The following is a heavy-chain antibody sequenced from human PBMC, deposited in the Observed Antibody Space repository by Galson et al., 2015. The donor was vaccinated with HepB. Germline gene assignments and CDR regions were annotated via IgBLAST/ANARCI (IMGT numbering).Heavy chain of an antibody. D-gene: IGHD3-3*01. CDR1: GGSFSGYY. Sequence: ETLSLTCAVYGGSFSGYYWSWIRQPPGKGLEWIGEINHSGSTNYNPSLKSRVTISVDTSKNQFSLKLSSVTAADTAVYYCARVPAIFGVVTWFDPWGQGTLVTVSS. V-gene: IGHV4-34*01. CDR3: ARVPAIFGVVTWFDP. J-gene: IGHJ5*02. CDR2: INHSGST.